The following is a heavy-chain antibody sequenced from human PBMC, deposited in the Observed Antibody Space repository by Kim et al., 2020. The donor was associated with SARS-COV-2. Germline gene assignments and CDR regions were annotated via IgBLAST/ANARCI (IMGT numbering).Heavy chain of an antibody. D-gene: IGHD4-17*01. J-gene: IGHJ6*02. CDR3: ARRDYGDYGGVDV. CDR2: IYHSGST. CDR1: GYYIYSGYY. V-gene: IGHV4-38-2*02. Sequence: SQTLSLTCNVSGYYIYSGYYWGWIRQSPGKGLEWIGSIYHSGSTYYNPSLKSRVTLSVDPTNNQFSLKMISVTAADTAIYYCARRDYGDYGGVDVWGQGT.